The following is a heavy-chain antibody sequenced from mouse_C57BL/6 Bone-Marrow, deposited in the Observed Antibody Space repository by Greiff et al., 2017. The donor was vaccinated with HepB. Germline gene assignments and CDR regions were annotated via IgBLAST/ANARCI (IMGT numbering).Heavy chain of an antibody. CDR2: IYPYNDGT. CDR1: GYTFTSYV. V-gene: IGHV1-14*01. Sequence: VQLQQSGPELVKPGASVKMSCKASGYTFTSYVMHCVKQKPGQGLEWIGYIYPYNDGTKYNEKFKGKATLTSDKSSSTAYMELSSLTSEDSAVYHRMGYGNYGFAYWGQGTLVTVSA. CDR3: MGYGNYGFAY. J-gene: IGHJ3*01. D-gene: IGHD2-10*02.